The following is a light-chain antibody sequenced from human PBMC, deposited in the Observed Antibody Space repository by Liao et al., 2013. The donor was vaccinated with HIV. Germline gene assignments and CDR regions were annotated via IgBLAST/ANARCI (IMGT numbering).Light chain of an antibody. CDR2: QDT. CDR1: RLGDKY. V-gene: IGLV3-1*01. Sequence: SYALTQAPSVSVSPTQTARIICSGDRLGDKYVSWYQQKSGRSPVLVIYQDTKRPPGTPERFSGSNSGNTATLTISGTPAVDEADYYCQAWDISTHVVFGGGTKLTVL. CDR3: QAWDISTHVV. J-gene: IGLJ2*01.